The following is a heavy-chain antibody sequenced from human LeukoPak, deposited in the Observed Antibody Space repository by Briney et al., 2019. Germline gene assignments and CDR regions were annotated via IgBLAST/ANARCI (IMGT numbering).Heavy chain of an antibody. CDR3: AKYVGLYSSSWFAAACDH. D-gene: IGHD6-13*01. Sequence: PGGSLRLSCAASGFTFSVYGMHWVRQAPGKGLEWVAVISYDGSYKYYADSVKGRFTISRDNSKNTLYLQMNSLRAEDTAVYYCAKYVGLYSSSWFAAACDHWGQGALVTVSS. CDR1: GFTFSVYG. CDR2: ISYDGSYK. J-gene: IGHJ4*02. V-gene: IGHV3-30*18.